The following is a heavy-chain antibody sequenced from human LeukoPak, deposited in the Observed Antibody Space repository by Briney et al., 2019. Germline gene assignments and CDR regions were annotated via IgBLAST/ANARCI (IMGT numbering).Heavy chain of an antibody. CDR1: GYTLTTYD. Sequence: ASVKVSCKASGYTLTTYDINWVRQAPGQGLEWMGWMNPNSGKTGYAQKFQGRVTMTRDTSTSTVYMELSSLRSEDTAVYYCARDDNSGSYFWFDPWGQGTLVTVSS. CDR3: ARDDNSGSYFWFDP. D-gene: IGHD1-26*01. J-gene: IGHJ5*02. V-gene: IGHV1-8*01. CDR2: MNPNSGKT.